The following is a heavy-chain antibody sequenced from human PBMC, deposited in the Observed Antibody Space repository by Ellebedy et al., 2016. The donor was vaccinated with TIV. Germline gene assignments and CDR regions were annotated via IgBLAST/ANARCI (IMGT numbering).Heavy chain of an antibody. D-gene: IGHD3-16*01. CDR3: ARDVRGVSGSNERQYYFDY. V-gene: IGHV4-39*07. CDR1: GGSISSYY. Sequence: SETLSLXXTVSGGSISSYYWGWIRQPPGKGLEWIGSIYYSGSTYYNPSLKSRVTISVDTSKNQFSLKLSSVTAADTAVYYCARDVRGVSGSNERQYYFDYWGQGTLVTVSS. CDR2: IYYSGST. J-gene: IGHJ4*02.